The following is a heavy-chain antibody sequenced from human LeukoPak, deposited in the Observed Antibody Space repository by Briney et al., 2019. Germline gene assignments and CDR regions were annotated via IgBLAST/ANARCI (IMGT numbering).Heavy chain of an antibody. Sequence: GGSLTLSRAASGFTVSSNFLSWVRQPPGKGLEWVSDIYSGGSTYYADSVKGRFTISRDNSKNTLYLQMNSLRAEDTAVYYCTRGGGGSFPHYWGQGTLVTVSS. J-gene: IGHJ4*02. CDR1: GFTVSSNF. V-gene: IGHV3-53*01. D-gene: IGHD2-21*01. CDR3: TRGGGGSFPHY. CDR2: IYSGGST.